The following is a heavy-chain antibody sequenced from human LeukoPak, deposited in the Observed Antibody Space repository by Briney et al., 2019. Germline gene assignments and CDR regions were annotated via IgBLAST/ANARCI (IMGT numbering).Heavy chain of an antibody. D-gene: IGHD3-22*01. Sequence: SETLSLTCTVSGGSISTTGYYWAWIRQPPGKGLQWIASIYYSGSTYYNSSLKSRVTISVDTSKNQFSLKLSSVTAADTAVYYCARGSSGYSLVGGYWGQGTLVTVSS. J-gene: IGHJ4*02. CDR2: IYYSGST. CDR3: ARGSSGYSLVGGY. V-gene: IGHV4-39*01. CDR1: GGSISTTGYY.